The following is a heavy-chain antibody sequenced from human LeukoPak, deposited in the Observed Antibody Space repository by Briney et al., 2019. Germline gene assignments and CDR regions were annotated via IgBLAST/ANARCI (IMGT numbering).Heavy chain of an antibody. D-gene: IGHD6-13*01. V-gene: IGHV1-46*03. Sequence: GASVKVSCKASGYTFTSYYMHWVRQAPGQGLEWMGIINPSGGSTTYAQKFQGRVTMTRDTSTGTVYMALSSLTPEDTAVYYCARAGYWAASGYATIWGQGTLVTVSS. CDR3: ARAGYWAASGYATI. J-gene: IGHJ4*02. CDR1: GYTFTSYY. CDR2: INPSGGST.